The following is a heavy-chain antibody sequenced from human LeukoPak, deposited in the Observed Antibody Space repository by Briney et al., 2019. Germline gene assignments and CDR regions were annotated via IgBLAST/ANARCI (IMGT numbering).Heavy chain of an antibody. Sequence: PGRSLRLSCAASGFTFGDYAMHWVRQAPGQGLEWVSRIYTDGTRTNYADSVEGRFTISRDNAKNMVYLQINSLRAEDTAVYYCARGLRGLYGMDVWGQGTTVTVSS. J-gene: IGHJ6*02. V-gene: IGHV3-74*01. CDR3: ARGLRGLYGMDV. CDR1: GFTFGDYA. D-gene: IGHD2-21*01. CDR2: IYTDGTRT.